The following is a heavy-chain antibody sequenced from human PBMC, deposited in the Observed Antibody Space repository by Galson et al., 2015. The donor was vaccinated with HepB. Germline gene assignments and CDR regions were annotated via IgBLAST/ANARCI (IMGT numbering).Heavy chain of an antibody. V-gene: IGHV3-30-3*01. D-gene: IGHD4-23*01. J-gene: IGHJ5*02. CDR1: GFTFSSYA. Sequence: SLRLSCAASGFTFSSYAMHWVRQAPGKGLEWVAVISYDGSNKYYADSVKGRFTISRDNSKNTLYLQMNSLRAEDTAVYYCARDRGRNDYGGNWWFDPWGQGTLVTVSS. CDR2: ISYDGSNK. CDR3: ARDRGRNDYGGNWWFDP.